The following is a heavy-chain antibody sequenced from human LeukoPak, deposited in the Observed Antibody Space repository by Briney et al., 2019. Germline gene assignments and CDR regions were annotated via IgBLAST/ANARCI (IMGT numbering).Heavy chain of an antibody. CDR2: ISAYNGNT. Sequence: ASVKVSCKASGYTFTSYGISWVRQAPGQGLEWMGWISAYNGNTNYAQKLQGRVTMTTDTSTSTAYMELRSLRSDDTAVYYCARDQGGYYYDSSGYPLGYWGQGTLVTVSS. CDR3: ARDQGGYYYDSSGYPLGY. CDR1: GYTFTSYG. V-gene: IGHV1-18*01. D-gene: IGHD3-22*01. J-gene: IGHJ4*02.